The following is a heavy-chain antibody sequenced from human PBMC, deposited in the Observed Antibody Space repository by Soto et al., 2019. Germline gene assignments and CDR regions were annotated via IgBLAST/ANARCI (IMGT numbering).Heavy chain of an antibody. D-gene: IGHD1-1*01. CDR2: INAGNGNT. J-gene: IGHJ6*02. Sequence: QVQLVQSGAEVKKPGASVKVSCKASGYTFTSYAMHWVRQAPGQRLEWMGWINAGNGNTKYSQKFQGRVNITRDTSAITADMALSSLRSEDKGVYYCASFGYNWNDGLYYYGMDVWGQGTTVTVSS. CDR1: GYTFTSYA. CDR3: ASFGYNWNDGLYYYGMDV. V-gene: IGHV1-3*01.